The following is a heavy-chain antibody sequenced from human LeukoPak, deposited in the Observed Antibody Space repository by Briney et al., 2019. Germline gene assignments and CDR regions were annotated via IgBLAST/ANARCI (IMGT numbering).Heavy chain of an antibody. CDR1: GFTFSSYG. CDR2: IWYDGSNK. V-gene: IGHV3-33*06. Sequence: GGSLRLSCAASGFTFSSYGMHWVRQAPGKGLEWVAVIWYDGSNKYYADSVKGRFTISRDNSKNTLYLQMNSLRAEDTAVYYCAKGVTSSSSWFDYWGQGTLVTVSS. CDR3: AKGVTSSSSWFDY. J-gene: IGHJ4*02. D-gene: IGHD6-13*01.